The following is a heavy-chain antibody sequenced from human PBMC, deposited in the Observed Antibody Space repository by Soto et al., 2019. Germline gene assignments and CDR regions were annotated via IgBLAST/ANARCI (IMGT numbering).Heavy chain of an antibody. CDR3: ARPQGAYTGYADF. J-gene: IGHJ4*02. D-gene: IGHD5-12*01. Sequence: SETLSLTCAVSGGSISSGGYSWSWIRQPPGKGLEWIGYIYHSGSTYYNPSLKSRVTISVDRSKNQFSLKLSSVTAADTAVYYCARPQGAYTGYADFWGQGTLVTVPS. CDR2: IYHSGST. V-gene: IGHV4-30-2*01. CDR1: GGSISSGGYS.